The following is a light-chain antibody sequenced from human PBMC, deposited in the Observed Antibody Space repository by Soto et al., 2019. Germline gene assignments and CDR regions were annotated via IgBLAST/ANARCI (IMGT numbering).Light chain of an antibody. CDR2: KAS. Sequence: DIQIAQCPSTLSGSVGDRVTITCGASQTISSWLAWYHQKPGKAPKLLIYKASTLKSGVPSRFSGSGSGTEFTLTISSLQPDDFATYYCQHYNSYSEAFGQGTKV. CDR1: QTISSW. J-gene: IGKJ1*01. V-gene: IGKV1-5*03. CDR3: QHYNSYSEA.